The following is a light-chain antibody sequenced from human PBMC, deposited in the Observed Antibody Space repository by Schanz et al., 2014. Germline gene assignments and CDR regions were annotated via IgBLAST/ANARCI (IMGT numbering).Light chain of an antibody. CDR2: GTA. V-gene: IGKV3-20*01. J-gene: IGKJ3*01. CDR3: QHYGSSPLFT. Sequence: EIVLTQSPGTLSLSPGERATLSCRASQSVSSSYLAWYQQKPGQSPRLLIFGTASRATGIPARFSGSGSGTDFTLTISRLEPEDFAVYYCQHYGSSPLFTFGPGTTVDIK. CDR1: QSVSSSY.